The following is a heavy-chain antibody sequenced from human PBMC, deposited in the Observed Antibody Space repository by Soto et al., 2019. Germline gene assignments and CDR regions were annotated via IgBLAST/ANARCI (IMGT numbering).Heavy chain of an antibody. J-gene: IGHJ4*02. CDR2: ISSNGGST. Sequence: GGSLRLSCSASGFTFSSYAMHWVRQAPGKGLEYVSAISSNGGSTYYADSVKGRFTISRDNSKNTLYLQMSSLRAEDTTVYYCVRYENDFWSGYYDYWGQGTLVTVSS. D-gene: IGHD3-3*01. CDR1: GFTFSSYA. V-gene: IGHV3-64D*09. CDR3: VRYENDFWSGYYDY.